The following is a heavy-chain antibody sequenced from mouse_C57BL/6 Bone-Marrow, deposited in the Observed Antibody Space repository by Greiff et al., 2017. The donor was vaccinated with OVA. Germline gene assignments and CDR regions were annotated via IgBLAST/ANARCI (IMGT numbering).Heavy chain of an antibody. D-gene: IGHD2-2*01. V-gene: IGHV3-6*01. J-gene: IGHJ4*01. CDR1: GYSITSGYY. CDR3: ARGYGCDVLMDY. CDR2: ISYDGSN. Sequence: VQLKESGPGLVKPSQSLSLTCSVTGYSITSGYYWNWIRQFPGNKLEWMGYISYDGSNNYNPSLKNRISITRDTSKNQFFLKLNSVTTKDTATYYCARGYGCDVLMDYWGQGTSVTVSS.